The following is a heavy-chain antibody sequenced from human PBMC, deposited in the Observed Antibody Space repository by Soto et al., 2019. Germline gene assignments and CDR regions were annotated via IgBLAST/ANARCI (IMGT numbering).Heavy chain of an antibody. V-gene: IGHV3-11*01. CDR3: ARTLSDIVVVPMNWFDP. J-gene: IGHJ5*02. CDR2: ISSSGSTI. Sequence: GGSLRLSCAASGFTFSDYYMSWIRQAPGKGLEWVSYISSSGSTIYYADSVKGRFTISRDNAKNSLYLQMNSLRAGDTAVYYCARTLSDIVVVPMNWFDPWGQGTLVTVSS. D-gene: IGHD2-2*01. CDR1: GFTFSDYY.